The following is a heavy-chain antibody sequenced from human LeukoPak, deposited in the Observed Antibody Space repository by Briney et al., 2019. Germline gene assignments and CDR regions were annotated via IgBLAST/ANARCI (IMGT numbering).Heavy chain of an antibody. CDR3: ARQTRGYSYGSLSPFDY. CDR2: IYYSGST. J-gene: IGHJ4*02. Sequence: PSQTLSLTCTVSGGSISSGGYYWSWIRQHPGKGLEWIGYIYYSGSTYYNPSLKSRVTISVDTSKNQFSLKLSSVTAADTAVYYCARQTRGYSYGSLSPFDYWGQGTLVTVSS. D-gene: IGHD5-18*01. CDR1: GGSISSGGYY. V-gene: IGHV4-31*03.